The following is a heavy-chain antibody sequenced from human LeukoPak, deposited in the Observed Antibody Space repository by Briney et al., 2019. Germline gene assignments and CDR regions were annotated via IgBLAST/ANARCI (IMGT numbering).Heavy chain of an antibody. CDR1: GCTFTGYY. CDR3: ARTGGDYVRSRGRLNAFDI. D-gene: IGHD4-17*01. V-gene: IGHV1-2*06. CDR2: INPNSGGT. Sequence: ASVKVSCKASGCTFTGYYMHWVRQAPGQGLEWMGRINPNSGGTNYSQKFQGRVTMTRDTSISTAYMELNRLRSDDTAVYYCARTGGDYVRSRGRLNAFDIWGQGTMVTVSS. J-gene: IGHJ3*02.